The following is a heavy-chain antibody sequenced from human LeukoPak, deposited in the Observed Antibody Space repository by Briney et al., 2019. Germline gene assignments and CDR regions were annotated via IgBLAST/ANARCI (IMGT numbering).Heavy chain of an antibody. CDR3: ASTTRENAFDI. CDR2: IYYSGST. J-gene: IGHJ3*02. V-gene: IGHV4-31*11. CDR1: GGSFSGYY. Sequence: SETLSLTCAVYGGSFSGYYWSWIRQHPGKGLEWIGYIYYSGSTYYNPSLKSRVTISVDTSKNQFSLKLSSVTAADTAVYYCASTTRENAFDIWGQGTMVTVSS. D-gene: IGHD1-1*01.